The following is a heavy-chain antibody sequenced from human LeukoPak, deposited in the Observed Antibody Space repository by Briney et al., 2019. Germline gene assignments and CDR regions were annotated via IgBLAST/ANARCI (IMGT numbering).Heavy chain of an antibody. CDR1: GFTFSSYS. V-gene: IGHV3-30*18. J-gene: IGHJ4*02. Sequence: GGSLRLSCAASGFTFSSYSMNWVRQAPGKGLEWVAVISYDGSNNYYADSVKGRFTMSRDNSKNTLYLQMNSLRAEDTAVYYCAKNGDSERWLQPKFVTHWGQGTLVTVSS. CDR3: AKNGDSERWLQPKFVTH. D-gene: IGHD5-24*01. CDR2: ISYDGSNN.